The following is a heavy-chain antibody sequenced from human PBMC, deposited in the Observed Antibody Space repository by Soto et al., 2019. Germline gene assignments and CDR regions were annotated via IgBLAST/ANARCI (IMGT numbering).Heavy chain of an antibody. J-gene: IGHJ4*02. V-gene: IGHV4-34*01. CDR3: ARDKITGLFDY. D-gene: IGHD2-8*02. CDR2: NNHSGST. Sequence: SETLSLTCAVYGGSFSGYYWTWIRQPPGTGLEWIGENNHSGSTNYNPSIKSRVTIKVDTSKNQYSQKLTSVTAADTAVYYCARDKITGLFDYWGQGTLVTVS. CDR1: GGSFSGYY.